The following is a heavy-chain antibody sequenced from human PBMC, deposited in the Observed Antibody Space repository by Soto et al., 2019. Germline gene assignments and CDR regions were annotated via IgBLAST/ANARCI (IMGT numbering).Heavy chain of an antibody. J-gene: IGHJ3*02. CDR2: FSGSGPTT. CDR1: GFTFNNHA. CDR3: ARLYYYDPPGAFDI. V-gene: IGHV3-23*01. D-gene: IGHD3-22*01. Sequence: GGSLRLSCAASGFTFNNHAMNWVRQAPGKGLEWVSSFSGSGPTTYYADSVKGRFTISRDNSKKTLYLQMNSLRAEDTAVYYCARLYYYDPPGAFDIWGQGTMGTVSS.